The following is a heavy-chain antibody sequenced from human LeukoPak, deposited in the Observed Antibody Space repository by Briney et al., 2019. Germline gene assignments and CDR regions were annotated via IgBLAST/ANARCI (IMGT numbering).Heavy chain of an antibody. CDR2: ISTQSGNT. D-gene: IGHD1-26*01. CDR1: GYTLTSYG. CDR3: ARDSRMSSGSYRKYNWFDP. J-gene: IGHJ5*02. V-gene: IGHV1-18*01. Sequence: ASVKVSCKASGYTLTSYGINWMRQAPGQGLEWMGWISTQSGNTSYAQKVQGRLTLTTDTSTSTAYMELRSLRSDDTAVYYCARDSRMSSGSYRKYNWFDPWGQGTLVTVSS.